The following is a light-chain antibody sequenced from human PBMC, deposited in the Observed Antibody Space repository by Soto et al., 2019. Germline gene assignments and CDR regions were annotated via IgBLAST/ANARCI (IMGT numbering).Light chain of an antibody. CDR1: QSLLHRDGKTY. Sequence: EIVMTQTPLSLSVTPGQSASISCKSSQSLLHRDGKTYLYWYLQKPGQPPQLLLYEVSNQFSGVPDRFSGSGSGTHFTLKISRVEAEDVGIYYCLQTIQLPPTFGQGTKVEIK. CDR3: LQTIQLPPT. J-gene: IGKJ1*01. V-gene: IGKV2D-29*01. CDR2: EVS.